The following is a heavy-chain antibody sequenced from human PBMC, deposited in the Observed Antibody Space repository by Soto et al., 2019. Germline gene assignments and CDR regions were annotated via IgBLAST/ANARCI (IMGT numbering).Heavy chain of an antibody. Sequence: QVQLQQWGAGLLKPSETLSLTCAVYGGSFSGYYWSWIRQPPGKGLEWIGEINHSGSTNYNPSLKSRVTLSVNPSKNQFSLKLSSLTAADTAVYYCARVRRSKGYFQHWGQGTLVTVSS. CDR3: ARVRRSKGYFQH. V-gene: IGHV4-34*01. D-gene: IGHD4-17*01. CDR1: GGSFSGYY. J-gene: IGHJ1*01. CDR2: INHSGST.